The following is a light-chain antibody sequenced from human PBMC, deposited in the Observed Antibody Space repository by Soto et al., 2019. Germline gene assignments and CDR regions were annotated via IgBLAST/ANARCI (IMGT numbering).Light chain of an antibody. CDR1: QSVRSSY. J-gene: IGKJ2*01. Sequence: EIVLTQSPGTLSLSPGERATLSCRASQSVRSSYLAWYQQKPGQTPRLLIYGASSRATGIPDRFSGSGSGTDFTLIISRLEPEDVAVYYCQQHGTSPYTFGQGTVLEIK. CDR2: GAS. V-gene: IGKV3-20*01. CDR3: QQHGTSPYT.